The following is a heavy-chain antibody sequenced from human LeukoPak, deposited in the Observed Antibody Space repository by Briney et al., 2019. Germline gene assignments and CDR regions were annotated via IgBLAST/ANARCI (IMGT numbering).Heavy chain of an antibody. Sequence: GASVKVSCKASGYTFTSYDINWVRQATGQGLEWMGWMNPNSGNTGYAQKFQGRVTMTRNTSISTAYMELSSLRSEDTAVYYCARGRYSSSRNHYYYYYGMDVWGQGTTVTVSS. V-gene: IGHV1-8*01. CDR1: GYTFTSYD. J-gene: IGHJ6*02. D-gene: IGHD6-13*01. CDR2: MNPNSGNT. CDR3: ARGRYSSSRNHYYYYYGMDV.